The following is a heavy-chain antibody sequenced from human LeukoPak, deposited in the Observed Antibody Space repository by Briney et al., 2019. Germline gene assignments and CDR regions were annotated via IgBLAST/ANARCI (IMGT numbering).Heavy chain of an antibody. CDR1: GFTFSSNG. CDR3: AKNPHY. Sequence: PGRSLRLSCAASGFTFSSNGMHCVRQAPGKGLEWVAVISYDGSNKYYADSVKGRFTISRDNSKNTLYLQMNSLRAEDTAVYYCAKNPHYWGQGTLVTVSS. J-gene: IGHJ4*02. V-gene: IGHV3-30*18. CDR2: ISYDGSNK.